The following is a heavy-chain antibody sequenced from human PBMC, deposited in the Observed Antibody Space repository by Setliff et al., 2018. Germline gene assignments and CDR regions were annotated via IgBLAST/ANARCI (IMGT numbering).Heavy chain of an antibody. CDR3: ARGNMDVVAAGGKYSGVAF. J-gene: IGHJ6*02. CDR1: GGTFKNHA. CDR2: TIPMFDRP. V-gene: IGHV1-69*13. D-gene: IGHD6-13*01. Sequence: SVKVSCKTSGGTFKNHAISWVRQAPGQGLEWMGGTIPMFDRPNYAQKFQGRVAITADESTNTAYIEISSLRYEDTAVYYCARGNMDVVAAGGKYSGVAFWGQGTTVTV.